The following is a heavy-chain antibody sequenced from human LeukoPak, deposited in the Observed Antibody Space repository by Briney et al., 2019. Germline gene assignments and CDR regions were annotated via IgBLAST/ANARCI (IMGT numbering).Heavy chain of an antibody. CDR3: ARGGSDYDFWSGTPLFDP. D-gene: IGHD3-3*01. J-gene: IGHJ5*02. CDR1: GGSISTYY. V-gene: IGHV4-4*07. Sequence: SETLSLTCTVSGGSISTYYWSWIRQPAGKGLEWIGRIYTSGSTNYNPSLKSRVTMSVDTSKNQFSLKLSSVTAADTAVYYCARGGSDYDFWSGTPLFDPWGQGTLVTVSS. CDR2: IYTSGST.